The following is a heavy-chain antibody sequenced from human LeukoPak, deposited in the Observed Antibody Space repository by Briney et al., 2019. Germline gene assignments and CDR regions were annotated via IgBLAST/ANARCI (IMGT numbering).Heavy chain of an antibody. CDR1: GFIFSSYA. J-gene: IGHJ5*02. D-gene: IGHD5-12*01. Sequence: PGGSLRLSCAASGFIFSSYAMHWVRQAPGKGLEWVAFISYDGTNKFYADSVKGRFTISRDNPKSTIYLQMNNLRAEDTAVYYCARDPSGSDSSRRFDPWGQGTLVTVSS. CDR2: ISYDGTNK. CDR3: ARDPSGSDSSRRFDP. V-gene: IGHV3-30*04.